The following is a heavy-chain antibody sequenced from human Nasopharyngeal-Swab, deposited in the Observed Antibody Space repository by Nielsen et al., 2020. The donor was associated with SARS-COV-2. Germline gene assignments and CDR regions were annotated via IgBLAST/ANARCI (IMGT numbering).Heavy chain of an antibody. CDR2: ISYDGGIK. V-gene: IGHV3-30-3*01. Sequence: SLLLSCAASGFTCSSYAMHWVRPAPGKGLAWVAVISYDGGIKYCADSVKGRFTISRDNSKNTLYLQMDSLRPEDTAVYYCARTDSGSYMAYFDYWGQGTQVTVSS. CDR1: GFTCSSYA. J-gene: IGHJ4*02. CDR3: ARTDSGSYMAYFDY. D-gene: IGHD1-26*01.